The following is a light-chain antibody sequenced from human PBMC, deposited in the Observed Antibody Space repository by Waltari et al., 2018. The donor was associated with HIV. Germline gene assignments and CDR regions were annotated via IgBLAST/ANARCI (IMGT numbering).Light chain of an antibody. CDR2: EVS. Sequence: QSALTQPPSASGSPGQSVTISCTGTSNDVGGYNYVSWYQHHPGKAPKLMIYEVSERPSGVPDRFPGSKSGNTASLTVSGLQAEDEADYYCSSYSGGNNFDVVFGGGTKLTVL. CDR3: SSYSGGNNFDVV. J-gene: IGLJ2*01. CDR1: SNDVGGYNY. V-gene: IGLV2-8*01.